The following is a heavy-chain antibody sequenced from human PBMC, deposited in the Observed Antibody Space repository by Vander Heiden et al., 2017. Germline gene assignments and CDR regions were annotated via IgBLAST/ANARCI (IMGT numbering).Heavy chain of an antibody. J-gene: IGHJ4*02. D-gene: IGHD3-10*01. CDR2: IIPIFGTA. Sequence: QVQLVQSGAEVKKPGSSVKVSCKASGGTFSSYAISWVRQAPGQGLEWMGGIIPIFGTANYAQKFQGRVTITADETTSTAYMERSSLGSEDTAVYYCARGVGSGSYYNALSYFDYWGQGTLVTVSS. V-gene: IGHV1-69*01. CDR3: ARGVGSGSYYNALSYFDY. CDR1: GGTFSSYA.